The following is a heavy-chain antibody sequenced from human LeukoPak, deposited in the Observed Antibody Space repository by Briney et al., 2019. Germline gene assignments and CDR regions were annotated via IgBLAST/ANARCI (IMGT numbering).Heavy chain of an antibody. J-gene: IGHJ4*02. CDR3: ARDLGYCTSTSCYNYFDY. CDR1: GYTFTGYY. V-gene: IGHV1-2*02. CDR2: INPNSGGT. D-gene: IGHD2-2*02. Sequence: ASVKVSCKASGYTFTGYYMHWVRQAPGQGLEWMGWINPNSGGTNYAQKFQGRVTMTRDTSISTAYMELSRLRSEDMAVYFCARDLGYCTSTSCYNYFDYWGQGTLVTVSS.